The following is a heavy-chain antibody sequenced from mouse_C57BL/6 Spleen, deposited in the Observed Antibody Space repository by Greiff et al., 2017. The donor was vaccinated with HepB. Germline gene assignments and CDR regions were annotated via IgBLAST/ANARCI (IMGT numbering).Heavy chain of an antibody. Sequence: EVKLVESGGGLVKPGGSLKLSCAASGFTFSDYGMHWVRQAPEKGLEWVAYISSGSSTIYYADTVKGRFTISRDNAKNTLFLQMTSLRSEDTAMYYCARRDYAAYYAMDYWGQGTSVTVSS. D-gene: IGHD1-1*01. J-gene: IGHJ4*01. CDR1: GFTFSDYG. V-gene: IGHV5-17*01. CDR2: ISSGSSTI. CDR3: ARRDYAAYYAMDY.